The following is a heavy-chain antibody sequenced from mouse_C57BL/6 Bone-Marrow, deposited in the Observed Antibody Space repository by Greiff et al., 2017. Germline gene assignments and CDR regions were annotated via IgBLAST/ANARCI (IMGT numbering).Heavy chain of an antibody. CDR2: IYPRDGST. J-gene: IGHJ2*01. CDR1: GYTFTSYD. CDR3: TAGYDGSRYY. V-gene: IGHV1-85*01. Sequence: VKLVESGPELVKPGASVKLSCKASGYTFTSYDINWVKQRPGQGLEWIGWIYPRDGSTKYNEKFKGKATLTVDTSSSTAYMELHSLTSEDSAVYFCTAGYDGSRYYWGQGTTLTVSS. D-gene: IGHD1-1*01.